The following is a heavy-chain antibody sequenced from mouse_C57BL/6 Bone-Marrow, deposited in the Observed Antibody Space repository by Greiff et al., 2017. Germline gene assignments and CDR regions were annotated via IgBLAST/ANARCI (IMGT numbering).Heavy chain of an antibody. CDR1: GYTFTDYN. CDR2: INPNNGGT. CDR3: ARDYYDYEGFAY. D-gene: IGHD2-4*01. Sequence: EVQVVESGPELVKPGASVKMSCKASGYTFTDYNMHWVKQSHGKSLEWIGYINPNNGGTSYNQKFKGKATLTVNKSSSTAYMELRSLTSEDSAVYYCARDYYDYEGFAYWGQGTLVTVSA. J-gene: IGHJ3*01. V-gene: IGHV1-22*01.